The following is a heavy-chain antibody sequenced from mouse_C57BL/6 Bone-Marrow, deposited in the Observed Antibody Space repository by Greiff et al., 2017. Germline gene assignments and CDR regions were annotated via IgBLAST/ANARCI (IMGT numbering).Heavy chain of an antibody. J-gene: IGHJ2*01. Sequence: VQLQQSGAELVRPGASVKLSCTASGFNIKDDYMHWVKQRPEQGLEWIGWIDPENGDTEYASKFQGKATITADTSSNTAYLQLSSLTSDDTAVYYCTDYCSSFYFDYWGQGTTLTVSS. D-gene: IGHD1-1*01. CDR3: TDYCSSFYFDY. CDR2: IDPENGDT. CDR1: GFNIKDDY. V-gene: IGHV14-4*01.